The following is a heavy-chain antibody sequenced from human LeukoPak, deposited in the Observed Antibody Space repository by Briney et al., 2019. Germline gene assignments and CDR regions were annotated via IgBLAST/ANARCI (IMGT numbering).Heavy chain of an antibody. V-gene: IGHV4-61*02. D-gene: IGHD2-2*01. Sequence: SETLSLTCTVSGGSISSGSYYWSWIRQPAGKGLEWIGRIYTSGSTNYNPSLKSRVTISVDTSKNQFSLKLSSVTAADTAVYYCARGFEEVVPAADWGQGTLVTVSS. CDR1: GGSISSGSYY. CDR3: ARGFEEVVPAAD. J-gene: IGHJ4*02. CDR2: IYTSGST.